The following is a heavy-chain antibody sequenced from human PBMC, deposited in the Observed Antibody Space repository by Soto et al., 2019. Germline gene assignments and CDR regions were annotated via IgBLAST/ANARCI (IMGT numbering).Heavy chain of an antibody. CDR2: TYYRSKWYN. Sequence: SQTLSLTFAISGDSVSSNSSAWNWIRQSPSRGLEWLGRTYYRSKWYNDYAVSVKSRITINPDTSKNQFSLQLNSVTPEDTAVYYCARDLDHAVLRFLEWRCWFGPCGHLTLVPIPS. J-gene: IGHJ5*02. V-gene: IGHV6-1*01. CDR1: GDSVSSNSSA. CDR3: ARDLDHAVLRFLEWRCWFGP. D-gene: IGHD3-3*01.